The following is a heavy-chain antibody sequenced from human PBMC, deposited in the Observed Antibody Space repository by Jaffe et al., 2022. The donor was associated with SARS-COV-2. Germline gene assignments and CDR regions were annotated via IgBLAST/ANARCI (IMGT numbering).Heavy chain of an antibody. V-gene: IGHV4-34*01. CDR2: INHSGST. CDR1: GGSFSGYY. Sequence: QVQLQQWGAGLLKPSETLSLTCAVYGGSFSGYYWSWIRQPPGKGLEWIGEINHSGSTNYNPSLKSRVTISVDTSKNQFSLKLSSVTAADTAVYYCARCTGPPNRELSLRDKAFDIWGQGTMVTVSS. CDR3: ARCTGPPNRELSLRDKAFDI. J-gene: IGHJ3*02. D-gene: IGHD3-16*02.